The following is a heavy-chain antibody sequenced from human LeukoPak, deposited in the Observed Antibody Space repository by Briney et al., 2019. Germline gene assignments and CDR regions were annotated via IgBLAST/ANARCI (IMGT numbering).Heavy chain of an antibody. J-gene: IGHJ6*03. D-gene: IGHD3-3*01. CDR3: ARGKELRSTNAYYYMDV. V-gene: IGHV3-21*01. Sequence: GGSLRLSCAASGFTFSSYSMNWVRQAPGKGLEWVSSISSSSSYIYYADSVKGRFTISRDNAKNSLYLQMNSLRAEDTAVYYCARGKELRSTNAYYYMDVGGKGPRVPVS. CDR2: ISSSSSYI. CDR1: GFTFSSYS.